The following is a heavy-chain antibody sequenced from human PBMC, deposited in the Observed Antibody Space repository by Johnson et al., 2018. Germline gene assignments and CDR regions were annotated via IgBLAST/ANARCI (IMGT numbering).Heavy chain of an antibody. CDR2: INSDGSTT. CDR1: GFTFSSNW. D-gene: IGHD2-2*01. CDR3: SRVPTKRYASLRYYYYYKDV. Sequence: VQLQESGGGLVQPGGSLRLSCAASGFTFSSNWMHWVRQAPGKGLVWVSRINSDGSTTNYADSVKGRFTISRDNSKNTLFLKMNSLRAEDTAVYYCSRVPTKRYASLRYYYYYKDVWGKGTTVTVSS. J-gene: IGHJ6*03. V-gene: IGHV3-74*01.